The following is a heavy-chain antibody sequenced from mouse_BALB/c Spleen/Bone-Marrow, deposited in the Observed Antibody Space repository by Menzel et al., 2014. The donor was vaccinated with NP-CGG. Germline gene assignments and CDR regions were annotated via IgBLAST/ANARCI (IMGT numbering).Heavy chain of an antibody. D-gene: IGHD2-4*01. CDR3: ARDMITTRGFAY. J-gene: IGHJ3*01. Sequence: VQLKEPGGGLVQPGGSLKLSCAASGFTFSSYGMSWVRQTPDKRLELVATINSNGGSTYYPDSVKGRFTISRDNAKNTLYLQMSSLKSEDTAMYYCARDMITTRGFAYWGQGTLVTVSA. V-gene: IGHV5-6-3*01. CDR1: GFTFSSYG. CDR2: INSNGGST.